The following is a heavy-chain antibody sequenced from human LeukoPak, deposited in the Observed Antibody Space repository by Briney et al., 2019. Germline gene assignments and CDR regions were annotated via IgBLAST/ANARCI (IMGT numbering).Heavy chain of an antibody. J-gene: IGHJ4*02. CDR2: IYHSGST. CDR1: GGSISSGGYY. V-gene: IGHV4-30-2*01. D-gene: IGHD4-17*01. Sequence: SQTLSLTCTVSGGSISSGGYYWSWIRQPPGKGLEWIGYIYHSGSTYYNPSLKSRVTISVDRSKNQFSLKVSSVTAADTAVYYCAAKTTVTTYYFDHWGQGTRVTVSS. CDR3: AAKTTVTTYYFDH.